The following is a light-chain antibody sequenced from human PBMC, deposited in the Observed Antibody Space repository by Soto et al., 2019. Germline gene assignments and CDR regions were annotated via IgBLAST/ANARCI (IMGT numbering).Light chain of an antibody. V-gene: IGKV1-12*01. CDR2: AAS. Sequence: DIQMTQYSSTLSGSVGDRVTITCRASRTIRSWLAWYQQKPGKAPKLLIYAASSLQSGVPSRLSGSGSGTDFTLTISSLQPEDFATYYCQQANSFPLTFGGGTKVDI. J-gene: IGKJ4*01. CDR3: QQANSFPLT. CDR1: RTIRSW.